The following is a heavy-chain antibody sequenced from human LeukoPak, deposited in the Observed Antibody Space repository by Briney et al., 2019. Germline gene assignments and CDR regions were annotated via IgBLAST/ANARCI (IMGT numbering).Heavy chain of an antibody. D-gene: IGHD6-13*01. CDR1: GFTVSSNY. CDR3: ARRAGVSPYSSSWYFDY. CDR2: IYIGGST. J-gene: IGHJ4*02. Sequence: PGGSLRLSCAASGFTVSSNYMSWVRQAPGKGLDWVSVIYIGGSTYYADSVKGRFTISRDNSQNPLYLQMNRLRAEDTAVYYCARRAGVSPYSSSWYFDYWGQGTLVTVSS. V-gene: IGHV3-66*01.